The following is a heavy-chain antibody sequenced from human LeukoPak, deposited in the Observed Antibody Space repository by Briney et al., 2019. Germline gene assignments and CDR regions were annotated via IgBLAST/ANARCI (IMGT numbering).Heavy chain of an antibody. CDR3: ARDFNVLRYFDWLSGFDY. V-gene: IGHV3-20*04. D-gene: IGHD3-9*01. CDR1: GFTFDDYG. Sequence: GGSLRLSCAASGFTFDDYGMSWVRQAPGQGLEWVSGINWNGGSTDYADSVKGRFTISRDNAKNSLYLQMNSLRAEDTALYYCARDFNVLRYFDWLSGFDYWGQGTLVTVSS. J-gene: IGHJ4*02. CDR2: INWNGGST.